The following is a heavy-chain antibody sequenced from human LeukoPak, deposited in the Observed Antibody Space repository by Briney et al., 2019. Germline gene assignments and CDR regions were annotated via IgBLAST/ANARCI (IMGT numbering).Heavy chain of an antibody. Sequence: EASVKVSCKVSGYTLTGLSMHWVRQAPGKGLEWMGGFDPEDGETIYAQKFQGRVTMTEDTSTDTAYMELSSLRSEDTAVYYCATDPYSGSYGGWYFDLWGRGTLVTVSS. CDR1: GYTLTGLS. V-gene: IGHV1-24*01. CDR3: ATDPYSGSYGGWYFDL. D-gene: IGHD1-26*01. J-gene: IGHJ2*01. CDR2: FDPEDGET.